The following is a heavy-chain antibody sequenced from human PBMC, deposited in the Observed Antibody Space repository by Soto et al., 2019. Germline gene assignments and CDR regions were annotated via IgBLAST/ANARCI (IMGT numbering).Heavy chain of an antibody. CDR1: GYTFTSYG. D-gene: IGHD3-22*01. V-gene: IGHV1-18*01. CDR2: ISAYNGNT. CDR3: ARDYYDSSGYYPPQINWFDP. Sequence: GASVKVSCKASGYTFTSYGISWVRLAPGQGLEWMGWISAYNGNTNYAQKLQGRVTMTTDTSTSTAYMELRSLRSDDTAVYYCARDYYDSSGYYPPQINWFDPWGQGTLVTVSS. J-gene: IGHJ5*02.